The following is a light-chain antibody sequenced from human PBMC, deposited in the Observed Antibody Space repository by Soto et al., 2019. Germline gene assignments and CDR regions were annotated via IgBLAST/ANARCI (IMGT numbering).Light chain of an antibody. V-gene: IGKV3-20*01. Sequence: EVVLTQSPGTLSLSPGEGATLSCRASERVASIRIAWYQVKPGRAPRLLIYGPSNRATGVPGRFGGSGSETESILTISSLEPEDVAVYFCQQFGTVPRTFGQGTRVEIK. J-gene: IGKJ1*01. CDR2: GPS. CDR1: ERVASIR. CDR3: QQFGTVPRT.